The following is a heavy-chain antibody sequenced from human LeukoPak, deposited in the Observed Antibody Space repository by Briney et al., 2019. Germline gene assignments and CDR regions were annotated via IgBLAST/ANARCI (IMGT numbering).Heavy chain of an antibody. D-gene: IGHD3-16*01. CDR3: AKEDVVYYYYHGMDV. Sequence: GGSLRLSCAASGFTFSSYGMHWVRQASGKGLEWVAVISYDGSNKYYADSVKGRFTISRDNSKNTLYLQMNSLRAEDTAVYYCAKEDVVYYYYHGMDVWGQGTTVTVSS. V-gene: IGHV3-30*18. J-gene: IGHJ6*02. CDR2: ISYDGSNK. CDR1: GFTFSSYG.